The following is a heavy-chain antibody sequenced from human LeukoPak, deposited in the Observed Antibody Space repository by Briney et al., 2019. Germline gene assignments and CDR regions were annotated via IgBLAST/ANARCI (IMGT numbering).Heavy chain of an antibody. CDR1: GYTFTSYG. CDR2: ISAYNGNT. D-gene: IGHD3-9*01. Sequence: ASVKVSCKASGYTFTSYGISWVRQAPGQGLEWMGWISAYNGNTNYAQKLQGRVTMTTDTSTSTDYMELRSLRSDDTAVYYCARGRDVLRYFDWPEDAFDIWGQGTMVTVSS. J-gene: IGHJ3*02. V-gene: IGHV1-18*01. CDR3: ARGRDVLRYFDWPEDAFDI.